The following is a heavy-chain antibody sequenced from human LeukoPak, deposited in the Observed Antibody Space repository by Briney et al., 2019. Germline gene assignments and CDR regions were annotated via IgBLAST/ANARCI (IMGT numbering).Heavy chain of an antibody. CDR1: GGSVSSGSYY. J-gene: IGHJ4*02. V-gene: IGHV4-61*01. CDR3: ARVGRSDSSGYYYAPFDY. Sequence: PSETLSLTCTVSGGSVSSGSYYWSWIRQPPGKGLEWIGYIYYSGNTNYNPSLKSRVTISVDTSKNQFSLKLSSVTAADTAVYYCARVGRSDSSGYYYAPFDYWGQGTLVTVSS. D-gene: IGHD3-22*01. CDR2: IYYSGNT.